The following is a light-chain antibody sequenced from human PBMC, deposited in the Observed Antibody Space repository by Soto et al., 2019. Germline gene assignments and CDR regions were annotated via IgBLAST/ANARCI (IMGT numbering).Light chain of an antibody. CDR3: PEWSNWPRP. J-gene: IGKJ1*01. CDR1: QSFSSY. V-gene: IGKV3-11*01. Sequence: SPAAVSLYTRERATLSCRASQSFSSYLAWYQQKPGQAPRLLIYDASNRATGIPDRFSGSGSGTDFTLTICSLEPEDCAPYYCPEWSNWPRPFGQRTKAAI. CDR2: DAS.